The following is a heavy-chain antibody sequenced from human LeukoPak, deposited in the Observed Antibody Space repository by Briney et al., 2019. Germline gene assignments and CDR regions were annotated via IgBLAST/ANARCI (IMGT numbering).Heavy chain of an antibody. Sequence: PSETLSLTCTVSGGSINSSSYYWGWIRQPPGGGLEWVGSIYYSGNTYYNPSLRSRVTISVDTHKNKFSLHLTSVTAADTALYRCARSDVLTGYFTRKVGFDYWGQGTVVTVSS. D-gene: IGHD3-9*01. CDR3: ARSDVLTGYFTRKVGFDY. CDR2: IYYSGNT. J-gene: IGHJ4*02. CDR1: GGSINSSSYY. V-gene: IGHV4-39*01.